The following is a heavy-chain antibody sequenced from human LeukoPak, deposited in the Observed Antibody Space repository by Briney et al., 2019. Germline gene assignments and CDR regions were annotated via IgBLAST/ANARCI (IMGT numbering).Heavy chain of an antibody. CDR1: GFTFSSYA. Sequence: GGSLRLSCAATGFTFSSYALIWVRQAPGKGLEWVSAIRGNGESTSYADSVKGRFTTSRDNSKNTLYLQMNSLRVEDAAVYYCARDPNGDYIGAFDFWGQGTLVTVSP. D-gene: IGHD4-17*01. V-gene: IGHV3-23*01. J-gene: IGHJ4*02. CDR2: IRGNGEST. CDR3: ARDPNGDYIGAFDF.